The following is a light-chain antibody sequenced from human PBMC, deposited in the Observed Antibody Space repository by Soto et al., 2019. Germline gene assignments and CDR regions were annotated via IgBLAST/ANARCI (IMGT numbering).Light chain of an antibody. CDR1: QSVSPY. CDR2: GAS. Sequence: EIVLTQSPGTLSLSPGERATLSCRASQSVSPYLAWYQHKPGQAPRLLIYGASSRATGIPDRFSRSGSGTDFTLTISRLEPEDFAVYFCQQYGRSPPVTFDPGTKVDIK. CDR3: QQYGRSPPVT. V-gene: IGKV3-20*01. J-gene: IGKJ3*01.